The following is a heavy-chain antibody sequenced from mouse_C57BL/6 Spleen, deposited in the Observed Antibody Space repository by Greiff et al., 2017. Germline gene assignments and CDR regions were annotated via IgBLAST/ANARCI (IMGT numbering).Heavy chain of an antibody. J-gene: IGHJ3*01. CDR3: ARGAYGG. V-gene: IGHV1-81*01. Sequence: VQLQQSGAELARPGASVKLSCKASGYTFTSYGISWVKQRTGQGLEWIGEIYPRSGNTYYNEKFKGKATLTADKSSSPAYMELRSLTSEDAAVYFCARGAYGGWGQGTLVTVSA. CDR1: GYTFTSYG. D-gene: IGHD6-5*01. CDR2: IYPRSGNT.